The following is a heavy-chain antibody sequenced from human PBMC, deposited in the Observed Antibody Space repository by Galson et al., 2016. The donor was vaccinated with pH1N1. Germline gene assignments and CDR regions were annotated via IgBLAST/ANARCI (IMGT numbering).Heavy chain of an antibody. D-gene: IGHD4/OR15-4a*01. V-gene: IGHV3-7*04. CDR1: GFSFSSYW. Sequence: LRLSCAASGFSFSSYWMSWVRQAPGKGLEWVANIKQDGTEKYYVASVKGRFTISRDNAKNSLYLQMNSLRVEDTAVYYCVRAIGAKSAYWGQGTLVTVSS. CDR3: VRAIGAKSAY. J-gene: IGHJ4*02. CDR2: IKQDGTEK.